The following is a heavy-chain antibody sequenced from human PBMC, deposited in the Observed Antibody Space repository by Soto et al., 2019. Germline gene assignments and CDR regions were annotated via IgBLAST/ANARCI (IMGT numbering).Heavy chain of an antibody. Sequence: GGSLRLCCVASGVTFSDYYMSWIRQAPGKGLEWVSYISSSSSYTNYADSVKGRFTISRDNAKNSLYLQMNSLRAEDTAVYYCARDHHRYSGYDYVDYWGQGTLVTVSS. V-gene: IGHV3-11*05. CDR3: ARDHHRYSGYDYVDY. CDR2: ISSSSSYT. J-gene: IGHJ4*02. D-gene: IGHD5-12*01. CDR1: GVTFSDYY.